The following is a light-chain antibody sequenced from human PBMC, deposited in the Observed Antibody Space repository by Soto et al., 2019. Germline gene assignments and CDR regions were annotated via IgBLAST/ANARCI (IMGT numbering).Light chain of an antibody. CDR3: QQFYSSWT. J-gene: IGKJ1*01. CDR2: WAS. V-gene: IGKV4-1*01. Sequence: DIVMTQSPDSLAVSLGERATINCKSSQSVLHSSNNKNYLAWYQQKPGQPPKVLIYWASTREAGVPDRFSGSGSETDFTLTISSLQAEDVAVYYCQQFYSSWTFGQGTKVEIK. CDR1: QSVLHSSNNKNY.